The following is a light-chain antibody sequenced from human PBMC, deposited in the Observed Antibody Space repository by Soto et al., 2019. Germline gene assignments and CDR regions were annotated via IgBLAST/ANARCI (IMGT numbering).Light chain of an antibody. CDR2: KAS. Sequence: DIQMTHSPATLSASVGARVTITSPASQSISSWLAWYQQKPGKAPKLLIYKASSLESGVPSRFSGSGSGTEFTLTIGSLQTDDFATYYCKQYNSYSQTFGQGTKVDIK. CDR1: QSISSW. J-gene: IGKJ2*01. V-gene: IGKV1-5*03. CDR3: KQYNSYSQT.